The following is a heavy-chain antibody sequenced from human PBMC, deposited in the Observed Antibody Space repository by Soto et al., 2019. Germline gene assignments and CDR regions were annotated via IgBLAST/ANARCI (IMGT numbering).Heavy chain of an antibody. D-gene: IGHD3-22*01. J-gene: IGHJ3*02. V-gene: IGHV5-10-1*01. Sequence: GSLKISCKGSGYSFTSYWISWVRQMPGKGLEWMGRIDPSDSYTNYSPSFQGHVTISADKSISTAYLQWSSLKASDTAMYYCARHATHYYDSSGYYGRSAFDIWGHGTMVTVSS. CDR2: IDPSDSYT. CDR1: GYSFTSYW. CDR3: ARHATHYYDSSGYYGRSAFDI.